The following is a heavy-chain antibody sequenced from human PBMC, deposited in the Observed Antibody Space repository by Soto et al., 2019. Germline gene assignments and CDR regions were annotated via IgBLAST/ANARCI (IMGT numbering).Heavy chain of an antibody. Sequence: ASVKVSCKVSGYTLTELSMHWVRQAPGKGLEWMGGFDPEDGETIYAQKFQGRVTMTEDTSTDTAYMELSSLRSEDTAVYYCAIYYYYGSGSYTNWFDPWGQGTLVTVSS. CDR2: FDPEDGET. CDR1: GYTLTELS. D-gene: IGHD3-10*01. J-gene: IGHJ5*02. CDR3: AIYYYYGSGSYTNWFDP. V-gene: IGHV1-24*01.